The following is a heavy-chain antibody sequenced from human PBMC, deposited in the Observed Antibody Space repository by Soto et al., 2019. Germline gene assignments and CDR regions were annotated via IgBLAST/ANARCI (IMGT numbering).Heavy chain of an antibody. V-gene: IGHV3-74*01. CDR2: INNDGSGT. Sequence: EVQLAESGGGSVQHGGSLRLSCAASGITLTDFWMHWVRQVPGKGLVWVSRINNDGSGTSYADSVRGRFTISRDNAKNTLYLQMNSLRAEDTAVYYCTTAFEYWGQGALVTVSS. CDR1: GITLTDFW. D-gene: IGHD4-17*01. J-gene: IGHJ4*02. CDR3: TTAFEY.